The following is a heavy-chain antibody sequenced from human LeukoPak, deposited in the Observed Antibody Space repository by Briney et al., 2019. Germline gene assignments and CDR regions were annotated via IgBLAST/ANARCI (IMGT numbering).Heavy chain of an antibody. V-gene: IGHV4-39*01. J-gene: IGHJ3*01. CDR3: ARQSKHYDILTGYRPDAFDV. CDR2: IHYGGSA. D-gene: IGHD3-9*01. CDR1: GASISDSSYF. Sequence: SETLSLTCTVSGASISDSSYFWGWIRQPPGKGLEWIGSIHYGGSAFYNPSLKSRVSVSVDTSKNQFSLKLTSVTAAHAAVYYCARQSKHYDILTGYRPDAFDVWAQGTLVTVSS.